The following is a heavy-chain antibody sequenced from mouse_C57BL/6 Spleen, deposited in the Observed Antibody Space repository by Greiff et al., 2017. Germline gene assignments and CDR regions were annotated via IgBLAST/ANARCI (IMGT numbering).Heavy chain of an antibody. D-gene: IGHD2-4*01. J-gene: IGHJ2*01. CDR3: ARGDYDVFDY. V-gene: IGHV2-2*01. CDR2: IWSGGST. CDR1: GFSLTSYG. Sequence: QVQLQQSGPGLVQPSQSLSITCTVSGFSLTSYGVHWVRQSPGKGLEWLGVIWSGGSTDSNAAFISRLSISKDNTKSQVFFKMNSLQADDTAIYYCARGDYDVFDYWGQGTTLTVSS.